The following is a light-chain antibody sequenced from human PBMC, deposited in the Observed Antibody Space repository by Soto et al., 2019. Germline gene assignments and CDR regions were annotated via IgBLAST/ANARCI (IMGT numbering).Light chain of an antibody. CDR2: EVS. Sequence: QSVLTQPASVSGSPGQSITISCTGTSSDVGGYKFVSWYQQHPGKVPRLMIYEVSNRPSGVSNRFSGSKSGNTASLTISGLQAEDEADYYCSSYTTSSTLEVFXPGTKVTVL. J-gene: IGLJ1*01. CDR1: SSDVGGYKF. CDR3: SSYTTSSTLEV. V-gene: IGLV2-14*01.